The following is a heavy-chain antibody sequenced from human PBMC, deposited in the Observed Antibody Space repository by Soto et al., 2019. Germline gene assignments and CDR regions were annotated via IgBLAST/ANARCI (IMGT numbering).Heavy chain of an antibody. D-gene: IGHD2-15*01. V-gene: IGHV1-3*01. J-gene: IGHJ4*02. Sequence: QVQLVQSGAEVKKPGASVKVSCKASGYTFTSYAMHWVRQAPGQRREWMGWINAGNGNTKYSQKSQGRVTITRDTSASTAYRELSSLSSEDTAVYYCARGPGGPDGPGDYWGQGTLVTVSS. CDR3: ARGPGGPDGPGDY. CDR1: GYTFTSYA. CDR2: INAGNGNT.